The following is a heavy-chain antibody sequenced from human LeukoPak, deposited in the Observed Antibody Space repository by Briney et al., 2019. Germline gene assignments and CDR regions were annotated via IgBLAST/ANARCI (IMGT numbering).Heavy chain of an antibody. J-gene: IGHJ5*02. CDR1: GDSISTSNSY. Sequence: SETLSLTCTVSGDSISTSNSYWGWIRQPPGKGLEWIGYIYYSGSTNYNPSLKSRVTISVDTSKNQFSLKLASVTAADTAIYYCAKGAGGFSYYNWFDPWGQGTLVTVSS. CDR2: IYYSGST. CDR3: AKGAGGFSYYNWFDP. V-gene: IGHV4-61*05. D-gene: IGHD5-18*01.